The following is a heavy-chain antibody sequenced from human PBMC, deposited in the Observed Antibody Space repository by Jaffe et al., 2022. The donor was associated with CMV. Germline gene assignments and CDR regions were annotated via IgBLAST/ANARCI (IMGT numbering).Heavy chain of an antibody. CDR3: ARAIGVGATSPFDY. CDR1: GGSISSYY. V-gene: IGHV4-59*08. D-gene: IGHD1-26*01. J-gene: IGHJ4*02. CDR2: IYYSGST. Sequence: QVQLQESGPGLVKPSETLSLTCTVSGGSISSYYWSWIRQPPGKGLEWIGYIYYSGSTNYNPSLKSRVTISVDTSKNQFSLKLSSVTAADTAVYYCARAIGVGATSPFDYWGQGTLVTVSS.